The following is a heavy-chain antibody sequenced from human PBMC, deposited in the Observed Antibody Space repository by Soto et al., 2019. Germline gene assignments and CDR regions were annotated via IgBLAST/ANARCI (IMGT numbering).Heavy chain of an antibody. V-gene: IGHV3-30-3*01. Sequence: QVQLVESGGGVVQPGRSLRLSCAASGFTFSSYAMHWVRQAPGEGLEWVAVISYDGSNKYYADSVKGRFTISRDNSKNTLYLQMNSLRAEDTAVYYCARDAGTTVILYFDYWGQGTLVTVSS. CDR3: ARDAGTTVILYFDY. D-gene: IGHD4-17*01. CDR2: ISYDGSNK. J-gene: IGHJ4*02. CDR1: GFTFSSYA.